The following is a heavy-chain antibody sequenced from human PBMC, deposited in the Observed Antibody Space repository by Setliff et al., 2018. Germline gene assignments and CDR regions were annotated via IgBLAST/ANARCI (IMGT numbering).Heavy chain of an antibody. Sequence: PSETLSLTCTVSGGSISRDYWMWIRQPPGKGLEWIGYIFYSGSTNYNPALKSRVTISKDTSKNQFSLRLNSVSAADTAVYYCARGFDVCGGGACYTDGPYYLDYWGLGTLVTVSS. V-gene: IGHV4-59*01. J-gene: IGHJ4*02. D-gene: IGHD2-21*02. CDR3: ARGFDVCGGGACYTDGPYYLDY. CDR1: GGSISRDY. CDR2: IFYSGST.